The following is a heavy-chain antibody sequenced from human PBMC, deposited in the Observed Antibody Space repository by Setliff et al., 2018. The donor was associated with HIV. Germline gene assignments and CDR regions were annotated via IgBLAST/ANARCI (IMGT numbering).Heavy chain of an antibody. CDR3: ATYARTSYGLDD. D-gene: IGHD2-8*01. V-gene: IGHV3-53*01. CDR2: IYAGGTT. CDR1: GFSVTTAA. J-gene: IGHJ4*02. Sequence: PGESLKISCVVSGFSVTTAAMAWVRQAPGKGLDWVSVIYAGGTTKYAGSVKGRFTFYRDDSKNTFFHQMNSLKTTDTGTYYCATYARTSYGLDDWGQGTEVTVSS.